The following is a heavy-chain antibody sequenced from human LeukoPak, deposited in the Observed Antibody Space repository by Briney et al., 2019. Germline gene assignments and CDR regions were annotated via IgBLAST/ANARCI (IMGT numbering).Heavy chain of an antibody. CDR3: ARGAVTMIVVVPPYFDY. J-gene: IGHJ4*02. D-gene: IGHD3-22*01. CDR2: IYYSGST. CDR1: GGSISSGDYY. V-gene: IGHV4-30-4*01. Sequence: PSQTLSLTCTVSGGSISSGDYYWSWIRQPPGKGLEWIGYIYYSGSTYYNPSLKSRVTISADTSKNQFSLKLSSVTAADTAVYYCARGAVTMIVVVPPYFDYWGQGTLVTVSS.